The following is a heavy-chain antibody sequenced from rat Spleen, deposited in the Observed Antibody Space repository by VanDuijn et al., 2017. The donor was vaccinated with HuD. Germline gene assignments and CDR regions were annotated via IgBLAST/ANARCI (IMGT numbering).Heavy chain of an antibody. CDR3: ATRHYGYTDYFDY. J-gene: IGHJ2*01. CDR2: ISTGGGDT. CDR1: GFTFSNYH. Sequence: EVQLVESGGGLVQPGGSLKLSCAVSGFTFSNYHMAWVRQAPTKGLEWVASISTGGGDTYYRDSVKGRFTISRDIAKSILFLEMDSLRSEDTATYYCATRHYGYTDYFDYWGQGVMVTVSS. D-gene: IGHD1-9*01. V-gene: IGHV5-25*01.